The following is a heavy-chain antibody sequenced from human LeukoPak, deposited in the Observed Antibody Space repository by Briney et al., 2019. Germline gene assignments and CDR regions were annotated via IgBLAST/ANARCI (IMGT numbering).Heavy chain of an antibody. CDR3: ARIPYYYDSSGYLRDY. Sequence: SETLSLTCSVSGGSITSSYYYWGWIRQPPGTGLEWIGSIYYSGSTYYNPSLKSRVTISVDTSKNQFSLKLSSVTAADTAVYYCARIPYYYDSSGYLRDYWGQGTLVTVSS. CDR1: GGSITSSYYY. D-gene: IGHD3-22*01. J-gene: IGHJ4*02. V-gene: IGHV4-39*07. CDR2: IYYSGST.